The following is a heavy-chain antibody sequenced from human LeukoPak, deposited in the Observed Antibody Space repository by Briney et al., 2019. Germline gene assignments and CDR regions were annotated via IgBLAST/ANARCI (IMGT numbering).Heavy chain of an antibody. Sequence: SETLSLTCAVYGGSFSGCYWSWIRQPPGKGLEWIGEINHSGSTNYNPSLKSRVTISVDTSKNQFSLKLSSVTAADTAVYYCARGLNYDILTGYTDFDYWGQGTLVTVSS. CDR2: INHSGST. CDR3: ARGLNYDILTGYTDFDY. V-gene: IGHV4-34*01. D-gene: IGHD3-9*01. J-gene: IGHJ4*02. CDR1: GGSFSGCY.